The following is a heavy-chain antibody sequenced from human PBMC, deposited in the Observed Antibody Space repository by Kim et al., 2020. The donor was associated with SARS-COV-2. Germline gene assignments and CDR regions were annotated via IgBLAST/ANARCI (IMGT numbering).Heavy chain of an antibody. J-gene: IGHJ6*02. CDR3: ARDVNQLLYYYGMDV. V-gene: IGHV3-21*01. D-gene: IGHD2-2*01. Sequence: SVKGRLPISRDNAKSSLYLQMNSLRAEDTTVYYCARDVNQLLYYYGMDVWVQGTTVTVSS.